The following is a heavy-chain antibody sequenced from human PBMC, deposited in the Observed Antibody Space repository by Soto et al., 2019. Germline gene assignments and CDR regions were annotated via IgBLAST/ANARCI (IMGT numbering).Heavy chain of an antibody. CDR3: ARIYGSGPYAGGRGMDV. D-gene: IGHD3-10*01. J-gene: IGHJ6*02. CDR1: GGSISFATAY. Sequence: QLQLQESGPGLVKPSETLSLTCSVSGGSISFATAYWGWIRQSPGKGLEWLETIYYNGRTYYNPSPAGRLTLSVVTSKTQFSMTLTSVTAAETAVYFWARIYGSGPYAGGRGMDVWAQGTTVTVSS. CDR2: IYYNGRT. V-gene: IGHV4-39*01.